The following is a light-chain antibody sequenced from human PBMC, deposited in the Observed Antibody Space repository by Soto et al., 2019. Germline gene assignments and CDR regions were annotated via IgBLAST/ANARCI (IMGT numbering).Light chain of an antibody. CDR3: QQRSNCPLT. Sequence: EIVLTQSPATLSLSPGERATLSCRASQSVSSYLAWYQQKPGQAPRLLIYDASNRATGIPARFSGSGSGTDFTLTISSLEPEDFAVYYSQQRSNCPLTFGGGTNVEIK. CDR1: QSVSSY. CDR2: DAS. J-gene: IGKJ4*01. V-gene: IGKV3-11*01.